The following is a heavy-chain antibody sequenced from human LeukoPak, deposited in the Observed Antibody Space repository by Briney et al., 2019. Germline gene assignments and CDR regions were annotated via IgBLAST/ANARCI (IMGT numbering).Heavy chain of an antibody. D-gene: IGHD3-22*01. V-gene: IGHV1-18*01. Sequence: ASVKVSCKASGYTFTSYGISWVRQAPGQGLEWMGWISAYNGNTNYAQKLQGRVTMTTDTSTSTAYMELRSLRSDDTAVYYCAISYYDSSGYYYGPHFDYWGQGTLVTVSS. CDR1: GYTFTSYG. J-gene: IGHJ4*02. CDR3: AISYYDSSGYYYGPHFDY. CDR2: ISAYNGNT.